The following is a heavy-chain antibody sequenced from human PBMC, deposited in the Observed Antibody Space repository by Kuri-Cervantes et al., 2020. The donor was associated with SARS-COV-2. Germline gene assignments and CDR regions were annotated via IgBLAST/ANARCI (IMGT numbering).Heavy chain of an antibody. CDR2: INHSGST. V-gene: IGHV4-39*07. Sequence: SETLSLTCIVSGGSIDSNSYYWSWIRQPPGKGLEWIGEINHSGSTNYNPSLKSRVTISVDTSKNQFSLKLSSVTAADTAVYYCARPGGFLDVWGKGTTVTVSS. J-gene: IGHJ6*04. D-gene: IGHD4-23*01. CDR3: ARPGGFLDV. CDR1: GGSIDSNSYY.